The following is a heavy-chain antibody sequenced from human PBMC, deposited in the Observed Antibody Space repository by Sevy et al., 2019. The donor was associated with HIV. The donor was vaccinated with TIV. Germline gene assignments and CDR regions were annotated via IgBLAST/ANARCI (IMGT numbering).Heavy chain of an antibody. Sequence: GAVKVSCKASGYTFTSYGISWVRQAPGQGLERMGWISAYNRNTNYSQKLQGRVTMTTDRSTSTAYMELRSPRSDDTAVYDCARGSLVVRAFDIWGQGTMVSVSS. CDR1: GYTFTSYG. D-gene: IGHD2-8*02. J-gene: IGHJ3*02. CDR3: ARGSLVVRAFDI. CDR2: ISAYNRNT. V-gene: IGHV1-18*01.